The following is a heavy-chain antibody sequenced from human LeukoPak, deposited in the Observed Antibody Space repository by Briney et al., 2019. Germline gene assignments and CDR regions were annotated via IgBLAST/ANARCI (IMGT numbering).Heavy chain of an antibody. Sequence: GRSLRLSCAASGFTFDDYAMHWVRQAPGKGLEWVSGISWNSGSIGYADSVKGRFTISRDNAKNSLYLQMSSLRSEDTAVYYCARDSGAAAGPTHTGYWGQGTRVTVSS. CDR1: GFTFDDYA. CDR3: ARDSGAAAGPTHTGY. D-gene: IGHD6-13*01. J-gene: IGHJ4*02. CDR2: ISWNSGSI. V-gene: IGHV3-9*01.